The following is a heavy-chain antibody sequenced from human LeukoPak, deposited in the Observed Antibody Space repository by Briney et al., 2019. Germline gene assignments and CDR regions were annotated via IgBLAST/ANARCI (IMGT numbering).Heavy chain of an antibody. CDR3: ARSSYCGGDCTYNPY. D-gene: IGHD2-21*01. CDR1: GYSISSGYY. CDR2: IYHSGST. V-gene: IGHV4-38-2*01. J-gene: IGHJ4*02. Sequence: SETLSLTCAVSGYSISSGYYWGWIRQPPGKGLEWIGSIYHSGSTYYNPSLKSRVTISVDTSKNQFSLKLSSVTAADTAVYYCARSSYCGGDCTYNPYWGQGTLVTVSS.